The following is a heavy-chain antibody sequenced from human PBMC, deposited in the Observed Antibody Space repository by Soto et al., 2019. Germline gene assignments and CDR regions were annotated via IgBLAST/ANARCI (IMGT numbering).Heavy chain of an antibody. CDR3: GRAARGSYHSAY. CDR2: IAPHSGRT. Sequence: QVQLVQSGPEVKKPGASVRVSCMTSGYAFTSYGVTWVRQVPGQGLEWMGWIAPHSGRTTYLPKFQDRVTITADPSTSTAYMELASLSSDDTGIYFCGRAARGSYHSAYWGQGTVVTVSA. D-gene: IGHD3-16*02. J-gene: IGHJ4*02. CDR1: GYAFTSYG. V-gene: IGHV1-18*04.